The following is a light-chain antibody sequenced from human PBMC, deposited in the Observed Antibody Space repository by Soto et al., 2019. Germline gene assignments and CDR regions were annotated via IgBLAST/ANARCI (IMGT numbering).Light chain of an antibody. CDR1: QGISSY. J-gene: IGKJ1*01. CDR2: AAS. V-gene: IGKV1-9*01. Sequence: SFLSASVGDRITITCRASQGISSYLAWYQQKPGKAPKLLIYAASTLQSGVPSRFSGSGSGTEFTLTISSLQPDDFATYYCQHYNSYSEAFGQGTKVDIK. CDR3: QHYNSYSEA.